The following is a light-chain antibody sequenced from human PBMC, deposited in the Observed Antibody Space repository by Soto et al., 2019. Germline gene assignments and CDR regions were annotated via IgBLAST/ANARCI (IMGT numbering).Light chain of an antibody. CDR3: QQYNKWPPYT. V-gene: IGKV3-15*01. CDR1: QSVSSN. J-gene: IGKJ2*01. Sequence: EIVMTQSPATLSVSPGERATLSCRASQSVSSNLAWYQQKPGQAPRLLIYGASTRATGIPARFSGSGSGTEFTLTISSLQSKDFAVYYYQQYNKWPPYTFGQGTKLEIK. CDR2: GAS.